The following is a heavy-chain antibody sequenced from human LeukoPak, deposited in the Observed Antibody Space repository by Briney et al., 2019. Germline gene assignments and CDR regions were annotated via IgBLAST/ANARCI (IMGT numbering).Heavy chain of an antibody. CDR2: IRSKVNSYAT. D-gene: IGHD3-16*02. J-gene: IGHJ4*02. CDR1: GFTFSGSA. Sequence: GGSLRLSCAASGFTFSGSAMHWVRQASGKGLEWVGRIRSKVNSYATAYAASVKGRFTISRDDSKNTAYLQMNSLKTEDTAVYYCTRHVHDYVWGSYRSDFDYWGQGTLVTVSS. V-gene: IGHV3-73*01. CDR3: TRHVHDYVWGSYRSDFDY.